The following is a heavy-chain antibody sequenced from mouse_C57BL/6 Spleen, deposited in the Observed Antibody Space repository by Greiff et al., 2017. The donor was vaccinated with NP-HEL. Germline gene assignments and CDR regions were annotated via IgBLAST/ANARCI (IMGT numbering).Heavy chain of an antibody. CDR3: ARHDYGSSPYAMDY. CDR2: ISSGGSYT. V-gene: IGHV5-6*01. D-gene: IGHD1-1*01. CDR1: GFTFSSSG. J-gene: IGHJ4*01. Sequence: EVKLVESGGDLVKPGGSLKLSCAASGFTFSSSGMSWVRQTPDKRLEWVATISSGGSYTYSPDSVKGRFTISRDNAKNTLYLQMSSRKSEDTAMYYCARHDYGSSPYAMDYWGQGTSVTVSS.